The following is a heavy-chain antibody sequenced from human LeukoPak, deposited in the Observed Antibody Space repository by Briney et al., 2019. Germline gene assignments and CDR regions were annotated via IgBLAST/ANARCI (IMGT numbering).Heavy chain of an antibody. V-gene: IGHV3-7*01. CDR1: GFTFRSYW. J-gene: IGHJ4*02. CDR3: VARGGWARFDY. D-gene: IGHD6-19*01. CDR2: IKQDGSEK. Sequence: GGSLRLSCGASGFTFRSYWMSWVRQAPGKGLEWVANIKQDGSEKYYVDSVKGRFTISRDNTKNSLYLQMNSLRAEDTAVYYCVARGGWARFDYWGQGTLVTVSS.